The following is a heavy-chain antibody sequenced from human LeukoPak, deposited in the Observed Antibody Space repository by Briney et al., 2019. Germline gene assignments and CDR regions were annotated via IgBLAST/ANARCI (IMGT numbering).Heavy chain of an antibody. CDR2: IYHSGST. V-gene: IGHV4-30-2*01. J-gene: IGHJ4*02. Sequence: PSQTLSLTCAVSGGSISSGDYSWSWIRQPPGKGLEWIGYIYHSGSTYYNPSLKSRVTISVDRSKNQFSLKLSSVTAADTAVYYCARESYGMFGYWGQGTLVTVSS. CDR3: ARESYGMFGY. D-gene: IGHD5-18*01. CDR1: GGSISSGDYS.